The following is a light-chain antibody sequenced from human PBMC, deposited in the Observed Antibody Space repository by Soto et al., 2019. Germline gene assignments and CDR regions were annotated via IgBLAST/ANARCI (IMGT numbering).Light chain of an antibody. CDR1: SSDIGAYDY. CDR2: EVS. Sequence: QSVLTQPASLSGSPGQSITISCTGTSSDIGAYDYVSWFQQHPGKAPKLMIYEVSKRPSGVPDRFSGSKSGNTASLTVSGLQAEDEADYYCTSYTSSSTLDVFGTGNKVTVL. J-gene: IGLJ1*01. CDR3: TSYTSSSTLDV. V-gene: IGLV2-14*01.